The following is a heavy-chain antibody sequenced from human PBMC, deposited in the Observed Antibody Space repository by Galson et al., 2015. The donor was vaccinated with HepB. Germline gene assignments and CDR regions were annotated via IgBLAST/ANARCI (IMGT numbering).Heavy chain of an antibody. Sequence: CTVSGGSISSGSYYWSWIRQPAGKGLEWIGRIYTSGSTNYNPSLKSRVTMSVDTSKNQFSLKLSSVTAADTAVYHCAREASSSWGELDYWGQGTLVTVSS. V-gene: IGHV4-61*02. CDR2: IYTSGST. CDR3: AREASSSWGELDY. D-gene: IGHD6-13*01. J-gene: IGHJ4*02. CDR1: GGSISSGSYY.